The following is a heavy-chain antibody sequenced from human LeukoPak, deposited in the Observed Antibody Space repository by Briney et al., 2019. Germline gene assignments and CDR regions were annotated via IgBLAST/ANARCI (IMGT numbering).Heavy chain of an antibody. CDR2: INHSGST. D-gene: IGHD6-13*01. CDR1: GGSFSGYY. V-gene: IGHV4-34*01. CDR3: ARDLVAAAGSVGWFDP. J-gene: IGHJ5*02. Sequence: SETLSLTCAVYGGSFSGYYWSWIRQPPGKGLEWIGEINHSGSTNYNPSLKSRVTISVDTSKNQFSLKLSSVTAADTAVYYCARDLVAAAGSVGWFDPWGQGTLVTVSS.